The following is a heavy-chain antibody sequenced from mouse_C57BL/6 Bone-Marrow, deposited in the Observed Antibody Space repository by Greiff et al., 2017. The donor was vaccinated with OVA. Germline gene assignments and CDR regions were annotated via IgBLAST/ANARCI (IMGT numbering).Heavy chain of an antibody. CDR1: GYTFTGYW. Sequence: VQLQESGAELMKPGASVKLSCKATGYTFTGYWIEWVKQRPGHGLEWIGEILPGSGSTNYNEKFKGKATFTADTSSNTAYMQLSSLTTEDSAIYYCARSLYYYGSSYDYYAMDYWGQGTSVTVSS. D-gene: IGHD1-1*01. CDR3: ARSLYYYGSSYDYYAMDY. CDR2: ILPGSGST. V-gene: IGHV1-9*01. J-gene: IGHJ4*01.